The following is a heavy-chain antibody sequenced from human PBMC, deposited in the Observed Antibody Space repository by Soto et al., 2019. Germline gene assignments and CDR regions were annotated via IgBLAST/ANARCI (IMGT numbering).Heavy chain of an antibody. CDR2: VKSDGSST. J-gene: IGHJ5*02. V-gene: IGHV3-74*01. CDR3: TREKFDP. CDR1: VLIFSNYW. Sequence: GGSLRLSCAASVLIFSNYWMHWVRQVPGKGLVWVARVKSDGSSTSYADSMKGRFTISRDNAKNTVYLEMNDLRADDTAVYYCTREKFDPWGQGILVTVSS.